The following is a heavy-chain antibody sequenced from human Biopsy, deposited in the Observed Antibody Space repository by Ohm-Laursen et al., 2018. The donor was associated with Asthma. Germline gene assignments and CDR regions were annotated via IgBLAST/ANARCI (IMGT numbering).Heavy chain of an antibody. Sequence: SLRLSCTASGCSFSNLAIHWVRQAPGKGLEWVGVISKDASTQDYADSVKGRFTMARDKSKSTLDLQMNSLREEDTAVYYCVRDGTDDAFDIWGQGTVVGVSS. CDR1: GCSFSNLA. V-gene: IGHV3-30*01. D-gene: IGHD1-1*01. J-gene: IGHJ3*02. CDR3: VRDGTDDAFDI. CDR2: ISKDASTQ.